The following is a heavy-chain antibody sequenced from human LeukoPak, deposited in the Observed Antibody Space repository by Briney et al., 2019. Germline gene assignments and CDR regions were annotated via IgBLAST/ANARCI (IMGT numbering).Heavy chain of an antibody. J-gene: IGHJ6*03. D-gene: IGHD5-18*01. CDR2: ISGSGDTT. Sequence: PGGSLRLSCAASGFTFSSYAMSWVRQAPGKGLEWVSAISGSGDTTYYADSVKGRFTISRDNSKNTLYLQMNSLRAEDTAIYYCAKGGYTYGPTLGDYYYYMDVWGKGTTVTVSS. CDR3: AKGGYTYGPTLGDYYYYMDV. CDR1: GFTFSSYA. V-gene: IGHV3-23*01.